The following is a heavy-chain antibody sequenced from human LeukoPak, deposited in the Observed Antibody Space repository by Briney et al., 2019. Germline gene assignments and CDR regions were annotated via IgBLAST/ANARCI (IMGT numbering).Heavy chain of an antibody. J-gene: IGHJ4*02. CDR3: AKDDHDILTGYSPGGFDY. CDR2: IGGSGGST. CDR1: GFTFSSYA. D-gene: IGHD3-9*01. V-gene: IGHV3-23*01. Sequence: GGSLRLSCAASGFTFSSYAMSWVRQAPGKGLEWVSAIGGSGGSTYYADSVKGRFTISGDNSKNTLYLQMNSLRAEDTAVYYCAKDDHDILTGYSPGGFDYWGQGTLVTVSS.